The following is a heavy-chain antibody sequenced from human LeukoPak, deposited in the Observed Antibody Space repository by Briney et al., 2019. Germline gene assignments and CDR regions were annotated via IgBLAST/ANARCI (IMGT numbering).Heavy chain of an antibody. CDR2: ISSSGSTI. CDR1: GFTFSSYE. Sequence: PGGSLRLSCAASGFTFSSYEMNWVRQAPGKGLEWISHISSSGSTIYYADSVKGRFTISRDNAKNSLYLQMNSLRAEDTAVYYCARVSGWFDPWGQGTLVTVSS. J-gene: IGHJ5*02. D-gene: IGHD1-14*01. V-gene: IGHV3-48*03. CDR3: ARVSGWFDP.